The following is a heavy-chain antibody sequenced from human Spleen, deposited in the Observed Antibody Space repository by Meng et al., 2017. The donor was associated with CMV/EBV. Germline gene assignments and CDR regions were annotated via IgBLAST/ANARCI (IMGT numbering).Heavy chain of an antibody. CDR3: ARRGLQFLERLYNWFDP. CDR1: GSFGGYY. CDR2: INHSGST. D-gene: IGHD3-3*01. J-gene: IGHJ5*02. Sequence: GSFGGYYWSWLRRTPGKGLEWIGEINHSGSTNYNPSLKSRVTISVDTSKNQLSLKLSSVTAADTAVYYCARRGLQFLERLYNWFDPWGQGTLVTVSS. V-gene: IGHV4-34*01.